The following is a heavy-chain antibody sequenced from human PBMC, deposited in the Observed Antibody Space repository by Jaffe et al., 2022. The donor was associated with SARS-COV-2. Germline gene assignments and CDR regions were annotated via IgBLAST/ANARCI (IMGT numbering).Heavy chain of an antibody. CDR1: GFTFSSYA. Sequence: QVQLVESGGGVVQPGRSLRLSCAASGFTFSSYAMHWVRQAPGKGLEWVAVISYDGSNKYYADSVKGRFTISRDNSKNTLYLQMNSLRAEDTAVYYCARDLFEGGPCGGDCYYGMDVWGQGTTVTVSS. J-gene: IGHJ6*02. D-gene: IGHD2-21*01. V-gene: IGHV3-30-3*01. CDR3: ARDLFEGGPCGGDCYYGMDV. CDR2: ISYDGSNK.